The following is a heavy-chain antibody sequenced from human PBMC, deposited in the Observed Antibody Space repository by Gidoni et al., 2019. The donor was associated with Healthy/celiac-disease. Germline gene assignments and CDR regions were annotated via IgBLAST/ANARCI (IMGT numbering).Heavy chain of an antibody. Sequence: QVQLVQSGAEVKKPGASVKVSCKASGYTFTSYGICWVRQAPGQGLEWMGWISAYNGKTNYAQKLQGRVTMTTDTSTSTAYMELRSLRSDDTAVYYCARDWGYCTNGVCYSPRYYYYYMDVWGKGTTVTVSS. J-gene: IGHJ6*03. CDR2: ISAYNGKT. D-gene: IGHD2-8*01. CDR3: ARDWGYCTNGVCYSPRYYYYYMDV. V-gene: IGHV1-18*04. CDR1: GYTFTSYG.